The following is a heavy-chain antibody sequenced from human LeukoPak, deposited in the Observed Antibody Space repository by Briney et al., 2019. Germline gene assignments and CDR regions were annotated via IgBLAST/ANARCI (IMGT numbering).Heavy chain of an antibody. Sequence: HPGGSLRLSCTASEFAFSIYAISWVRQAPGKGLEWVSAINGGGDNTYYADSVKGRFTISRDNSKNTLYLQMNSVRAEDTAVYYCAKGSSPLGFFDYWGQGILVTVSS. CDR3: AKGSSPLGFFDY. CDR1: EFAFSIYA. V-gene: IGHV3-23*01. D-gene: IGHD6-13*01. CDR2: INGGGDNT. J-gene: IGHJ4*02.